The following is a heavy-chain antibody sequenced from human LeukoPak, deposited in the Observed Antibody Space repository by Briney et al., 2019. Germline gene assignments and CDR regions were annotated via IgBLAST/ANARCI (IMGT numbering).Heavy chain of an antibody. J-gene: IGHJ4*02. CDR1: GFTFSNYG. Sequence: GGSLRLSCAASGFTFSNYGMHWVRQAPGKGLEWVSFIRDDASNKLYAQSVKGRFTVSRDNSKNTLYLLMNSLRTEDTAIYYCANGPTSTGYFNYFDYWGQGTLVAVSP. V-gene: IGHV3-30*02. CDR3: ANGPTSTGYFNYFDY. D-gene: IGHD3-22*01. CDR2: IRDDASNK.